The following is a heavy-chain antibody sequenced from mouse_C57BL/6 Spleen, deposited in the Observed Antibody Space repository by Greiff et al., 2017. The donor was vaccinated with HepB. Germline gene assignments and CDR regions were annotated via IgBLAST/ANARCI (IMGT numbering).Heavy chain of an antibody. V-gene: IGHV1-64*01. CDR1: GYTFTSYW. Sequence: QVQLKQPGAELVKPGASVKLSCKASGYTFTSYWMHWVKQRPGQGLEWIGMIHPNSGSTNYNEKFKSKATRTVDKASRTAYMRLSSLTSEDSAVYYCARRNYFDYWGQGTTLTVSS. J-gene: IGHJ2*01. CDR3: ARRNYFDY. CDR2: IHPNSGST.